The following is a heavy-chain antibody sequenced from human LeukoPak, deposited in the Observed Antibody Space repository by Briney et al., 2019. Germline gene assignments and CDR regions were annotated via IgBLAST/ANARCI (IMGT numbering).Heavy chain of an antibody. D-gene: IGHD3-3*01. J-gene: IGHJ4*02. CDR1: GFTFSSYW. CDR3: ARASITYYDFWSGYSHEYYFDY. CDR2: IKQDGSEK. Sequence: GGSLRLSCSASGFTFSSYWMSWVRQAPGKGLEWVANIKQDGSEKYYVDSVKGRFTISRDNAKNSLYLQMNSLRAEDTAVYYCARASITYYDFWSGYSHEYYFDYWGQGTLVTVSS. V-gene: IGHV3-7*01.